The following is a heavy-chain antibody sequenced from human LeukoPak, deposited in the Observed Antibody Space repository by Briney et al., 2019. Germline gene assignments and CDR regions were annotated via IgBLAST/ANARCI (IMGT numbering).Heavy chain of an antibody. CDR1: GFTFSSYA. CDR3: ARVMRDDCSSTSCPWYFDY. J-gene: IGHJ4*02. V-gene: IGHV3-30*04. Sequence: GGSLRLSCAASGFTFSSYAMHWVRQAPGKGLEWVAVISYDVSNKYYADSVKGRFTISRDNSKNTLYLQMNSLRAEDTAVYYCARVMRDDCSSTSCPWYFDYWGQGTLVTVSS. D-gene: IGHD2-2*01. CDR2: ISYDVSNK.